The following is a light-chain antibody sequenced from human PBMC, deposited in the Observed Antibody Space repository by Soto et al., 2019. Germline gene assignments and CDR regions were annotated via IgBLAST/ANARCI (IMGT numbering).Light chain of an antibody. J-gene: IGLJ2*01. V-gene: IGLV2-23*01. CDR2: ATS. Sequence: QSALTQPAAVSGSPGQSFTISCTGTSSDVGIYNLVSWYQQYPGKAPKLMIYATSKRPSGVSNRFSGSKSGDTASLTISGLQAEDEADYYCTSFERGSTLVFGGGTKLTVL. CDR3: TSFERGSTLV. CDR1: SSDVGIYNL.